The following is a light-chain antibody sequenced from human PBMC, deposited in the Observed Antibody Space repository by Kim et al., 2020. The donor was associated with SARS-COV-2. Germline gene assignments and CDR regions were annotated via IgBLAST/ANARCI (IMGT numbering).Light chain of an antibody. Sequence: SVGDRVTSKSRASQSLSDWLAWYQQKPGKAPKLLIFDVFNLQNGVPSRFSGSGSETEFNLTISSLQPDDFATYYCQQYNTYSLLTFGQGTKVDIK. CDR1: QSLSDW. J-gene: IGKJ1*01. CDR2: DVF. CDR3: QQYNTYSLLT. V-gene: IGKV1-5*01.